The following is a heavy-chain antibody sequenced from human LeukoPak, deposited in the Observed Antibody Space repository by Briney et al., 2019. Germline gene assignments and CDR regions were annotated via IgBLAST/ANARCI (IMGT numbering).Heavy chain of an antibody. D-gene: IGHD2-8*02. CDR3: ARAGPYYYYGMDV. CDR2: IYSGGST. V-gene: IGHV3-66*01. CDR1: GFTVSSNY. Sequence: PGGSLRLSCAASGFTVSSNYMSWVRQAPGKGLEWVSVIYSGGSTYYADSVKGRFTISRDNSKNTLYLQMNSLRAEDTAVYYCARAGPYYYYGMDVWGQGTRVTVSS. J-gene: IGHJ6*02.